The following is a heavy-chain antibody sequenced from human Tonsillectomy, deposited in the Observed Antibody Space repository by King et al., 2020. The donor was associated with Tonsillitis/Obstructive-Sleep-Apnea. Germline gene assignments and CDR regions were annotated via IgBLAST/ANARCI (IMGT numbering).Heavy chain of an antibody. J-gene: IGHJ4*02. CDR3: ARDWDSSSSIHFDY. CDR2: INPSGGST. Sequence: QLVQSGAEVKKPGASVKVSCKASGYTFTSYYMHWGRQAPGQGLEWMGIINPSGGSTSYAHKLQGSVTMTRDTSTSTVYMERGSLRSEDTAVYYCARDWDSSSSIHFDYWGQGTLVTVSS. D-gene: IGHD6-6*01. CDR1: GYTFTSYY. V-gene: IGHV1-46*01.